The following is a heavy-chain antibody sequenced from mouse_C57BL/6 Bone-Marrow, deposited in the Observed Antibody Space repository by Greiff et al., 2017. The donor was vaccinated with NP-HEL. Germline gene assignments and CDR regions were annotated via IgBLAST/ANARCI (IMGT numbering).Heavy chain of an antibody. V-gene: IGHV8-8*01. J-gene: IGHJ4*01. D-gene: IGHD1-1*01. CDR3: ARIVTNYVSSYEGLDY. CDR1: GFSLSTFGMG. Sequence: QVTLKVSGPGILQPSQTLSLTCSFSGFSLSTFGMGVGWIRQPSGKGLEWLAHIWWDDDKYYNPALKSRLTISKDTSKNQVFLKIANVDTADTATYYCARIVTNYVSSYEGLDYWGQGTSVTVSS. CDR2: IWWDDDK.